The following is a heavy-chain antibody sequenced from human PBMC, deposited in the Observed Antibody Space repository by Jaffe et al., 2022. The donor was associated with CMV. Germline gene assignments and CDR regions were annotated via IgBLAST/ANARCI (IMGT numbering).Heavy chain of an antibody. J-gene: IGHJ6*03. CDR1: GFSLSTSGMC. D-gene: IGHD2-2*01. V-gene: IGHV2-70*15. Sequence: QVTLRESGPALVKPTQTLTLTCTFSGFSLSTSGMCVSWIRQPPGKALEWLARIDWDDDKYYSTSLKTRLTISKDTSKNQVVLTMTNMDPVDTATYYCARIRIEVVPAAQGYYYYMDVWGKGTTVTVSS. CDR2: IDWDDDK. CDR3: ARIRIEVVPAAQGYYYYMDV.